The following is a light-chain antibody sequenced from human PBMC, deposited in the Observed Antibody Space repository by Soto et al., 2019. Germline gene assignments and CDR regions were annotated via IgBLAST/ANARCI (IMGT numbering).Light chain of an antibody. Sequence: DTVMTQSPATLSVSPGEGATLSCRASQSVRSGLAWYQQKPGQAPRLLVYGAYTRATGVPARFSGSASGTEFALTIRSLESEACEIYYCYQYTNWPPTFGQGNRVEIK. V-gene: IGKV3-15*01. CDR1: QSVRSG. CDR2: GAY. J-gene: IGKJ1*01. CDR3: YQYTNWPPT.